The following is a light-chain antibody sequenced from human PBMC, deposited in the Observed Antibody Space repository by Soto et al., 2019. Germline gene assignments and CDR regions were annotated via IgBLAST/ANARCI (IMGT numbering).Light chain of an antibody. CDR3: QPYNSYWT. J-gene: IGKJ1*01. CDR1: QSISSW. CDR2: DAS. V-gene: IGKV1-5*01. Sequence: DIQMTQSPSTLSASVGDRVTITCRASQSISSWLAGYQQKPGKAPKLLIYDASSLESGVPSRFSGRGSGTEVPLTISSLQPEDFATYYCQPYNSYWTFGQGTKVEIK.